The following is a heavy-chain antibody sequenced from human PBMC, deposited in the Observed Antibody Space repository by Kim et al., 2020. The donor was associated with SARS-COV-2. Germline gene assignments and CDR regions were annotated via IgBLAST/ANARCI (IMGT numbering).Heavy chain of an antibody. Sequence: GGSLRLSCVASGFTFTTYEMNWVRQAPGKGLEWVSYISSTGSTTYYADSVKGRFTISRDNAQDSLHLQMNSLRVEDTAVYYCARSRWFRGMDVWGQGTTVTVSS. J-gene: IGHJ6*02. CDR2: ISSTGSTT. CDR1: GFTFTTYE. CDR3: ARSRWFRGMDV. V-gene: IGHV3-48*03. D-gene: IGHD3-10*01.